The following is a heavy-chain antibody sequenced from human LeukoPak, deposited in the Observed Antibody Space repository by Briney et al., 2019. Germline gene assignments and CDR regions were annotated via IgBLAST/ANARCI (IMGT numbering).Heavy chain of an antibody. CDR3: ARGRSIVVVPAAMRSGYFDY. Sequence: SETLSLTCTVSGGSISSSSYHWGWIRQPPGKGLEWIGSLYYSGSTYQNPSLESRVTISVDTSKNQFSLKLSSVTAADTAVYYCARGRSIVVVPAAMRSGYFDYWGQGTLVTVSS. V-gene: IGHV4-39*07. J-gene: IGHJ4*02. CDR2: LYYSGST. D-gene: IGHD2-2*01. CDR1: GGSISSSSYH.